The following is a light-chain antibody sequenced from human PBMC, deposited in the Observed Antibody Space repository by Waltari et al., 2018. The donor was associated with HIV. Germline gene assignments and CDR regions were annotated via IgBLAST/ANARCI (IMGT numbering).Light chain of an antibody. CDR3: ATWDDALSGPV. J-gene: IGLJ3*02. Sequence: QSVLTQPPSASGTPGQRVIISCSGNRSNIGSNTVNWYQQFSGAAPTLLIYINNRRPAAVPARFSGSKSGSAASLAISGLKSEDEADYHCATWDDALSGPVFGAGTKLTV. CDR1: RSNIGSNT. CDR2: INN. V-gene: IGLV1-44*01.